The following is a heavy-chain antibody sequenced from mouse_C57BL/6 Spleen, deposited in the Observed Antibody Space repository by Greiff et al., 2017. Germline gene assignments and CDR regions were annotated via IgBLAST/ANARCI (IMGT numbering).Heavy chain of an antibody. CDR3: ARSPLYNGSRDY. V-gene: IGHV1-61*01. CDR1: GYTFTSYW. J-gene: IGHJ2*01. CDR2: IYPSDSET. D-gene: IGHD1-1*01. Sequence: QVQLQQPGAELVRPGSSVKLSCKASGYTFTSYWMDWVKQRPGQGLEWIGNIYPSDSETHYNQKFKDKATLTVDKSSSTAYMQLSSLTSEDSAVYYCARSPLYNGSRDYWGQGTTLTVSS.